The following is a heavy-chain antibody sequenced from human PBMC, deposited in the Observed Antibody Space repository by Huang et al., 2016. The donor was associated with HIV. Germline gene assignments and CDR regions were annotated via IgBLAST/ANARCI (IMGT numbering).Heavy chain of an antibody. D-gene: IGHD5-12*01. CDR1: GGGSSSYA. CDR2: ISPSFGKT. Sequence: QVQLVQSGAEVKKPGSSVKLSCQSSGGGSSSYAISWVRQARGQGLEWMGGISPSFGKTDYAPRFQGRVTITADESTNTAYIELSSLEYDDTALYYCARSGPRWGLATIWTLVYWGQGTLVTVSS. CDR3: ARSGPRWGLATIWTLVY. J-gene: IGHJ4*02. V-gene: IGHV1-69*13.